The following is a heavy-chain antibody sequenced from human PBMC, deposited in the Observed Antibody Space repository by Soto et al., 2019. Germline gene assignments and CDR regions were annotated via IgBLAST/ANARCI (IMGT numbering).Heavy chain of an antibody. V-gene: IGHV4-59*08. D-gene: IGHD3-3*02. Sequence: QVQLQESGPGLVKPSETLSLTCTVSGGSLSSYYWSWIRQPPGKGLEWIGYIYYSGSTNYNPSLKCRCTISVDTSKNQFSLKLSSVTAAHTAVYYCARVSGHFNPWGRGTLVTVSS. CDR1: GGSLSSYY. J-gene: IGHJ2*01. CDR3: ARVSGHFNP. CDR2: IYYSGST.